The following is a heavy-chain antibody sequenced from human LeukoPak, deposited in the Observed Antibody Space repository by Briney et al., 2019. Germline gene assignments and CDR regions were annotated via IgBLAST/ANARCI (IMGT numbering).Heavy chain of an antibody. CDR2: ISVSGGTT. Sequence: PGGSLRLSCAASGFTFSSYAMSWVRQAPGKGLEWVSAISVSGGTTYYADSVKGRFTISRDNSKNMLYLQMNSLRAEDTAVYYCAKGAYYYYYYMDVWGKGTTVTVSS. J-gene: IGHJ6*03. CDR3: AKGAYYYYYYMDV. CDR1: GFTFSSYA. V-gene: IGHV3-23*01.